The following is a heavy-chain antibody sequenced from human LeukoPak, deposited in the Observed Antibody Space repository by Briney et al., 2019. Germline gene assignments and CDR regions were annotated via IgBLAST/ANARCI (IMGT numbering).Heavy chain of an antibody. CDR1: GYTFTRYG. CDR2: ISASNGNT. D-gene: IGHD3-22*01. Sequence: ASVKVSCKASGYTFTRYGISWVRQAPGQGLQWLGWISASNGNTNYAQKFRDRVTMTKGTSTSTVYMELSSLRSEDTAIYYCAISYYDLLATFDYWGQGTLVTVSS. CDR3: AISYYDLLATFDY. V-gene: IGHV1-18*01. J-gene: IGHJ4*02.